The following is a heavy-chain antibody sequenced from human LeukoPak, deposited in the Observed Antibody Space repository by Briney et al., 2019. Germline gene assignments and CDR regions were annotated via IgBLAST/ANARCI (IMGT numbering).Heavy chain of an antibody. CDR1: GGTFSSYA. CDR3: ARGGLDYYYYYMDV. Sequence: SVKVCCKASGGTFSSYAISWVRPAPGQGLGWMRGIIPLFGAGNYAQKFQGRVTITTDESTSTAYMALSSLRSEDTRVYYCARGGLDYYYYYMDVWGKGTTVTVSS. V-gene: IGHV1-69*05. J-gene: IGHJ6*03. CDR2: IIPLFGAG.